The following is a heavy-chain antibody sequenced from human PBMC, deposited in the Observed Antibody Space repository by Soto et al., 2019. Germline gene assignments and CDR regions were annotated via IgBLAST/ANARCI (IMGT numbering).Heavy chain of an antibody. Sequence: GGSLRLSCAASGFTFSSYWMSWVRQAPGKGLEWVANIKQDGSEKYYVDSVKGRFTISRDNAKNSLYLQMNSLRAEDTAVYYCARVPAAKDRSYYYYYMDVWGKGTTVTVSS. D-gene: IGHD2-2*01. V-gene: IGHV3-7*01. CDR2: IKQDGSEK. J-gene: IGHJ6*03. CDR3: ARVPAAKDRSYYYYYMDV. CDR1: GFTFSSYW.